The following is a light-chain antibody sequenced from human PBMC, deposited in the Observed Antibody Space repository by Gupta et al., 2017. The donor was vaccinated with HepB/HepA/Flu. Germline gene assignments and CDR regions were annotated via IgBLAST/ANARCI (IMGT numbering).Light chain of an antibody. CDR1: ETISGSY. Sequence: EIVLTQSPGTLSLSPGERGTLSCRASETISGSYLAWYQQKPGQAPRLLIYGAFSRATGIPDRFSRSGSGTDFTLTISRLEPEDFAVYYCQQEGSSPQTFGQEIKVEIK. J-gene: IGKJ1*01. CDR2: GAF. CDR3: QQEGSSPQT. V-gene: IGKV3-20*01.